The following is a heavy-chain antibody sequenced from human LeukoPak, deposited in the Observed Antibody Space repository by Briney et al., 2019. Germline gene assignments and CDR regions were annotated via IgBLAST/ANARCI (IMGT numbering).Heavy chain of an antibody. Sequence: GSLRLSCAASGFTFSSYWMHWVRQAPGKGLVWVSRINSDGSSTSYADSVKGRFTTSRDNAKNTLYLQMNSLRAEDTAVYYCARDRAHDFWSGYPSPYYSYYMDVWGKGTTVTVSS. CDR1: GFTFSSYW. V-gene: IGHV3-74*01. CDR2: INSDGSST. CDR3: ARDRAHDFWSGYPSPYYSYYMDV. D-gene: IGHD3-3*01. J-gene: IGHJ6*03.